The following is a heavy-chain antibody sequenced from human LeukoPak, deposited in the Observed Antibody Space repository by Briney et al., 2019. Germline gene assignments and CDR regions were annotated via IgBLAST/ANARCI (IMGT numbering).Heavy chain of an antibody. J-gene: IGHJ4*02. Sequence: PGGSLRLSCAASGFTFSSYSMNWVRQAPGKGLEWVSYISSSSSTIYYADSVKGRFTISRDNAENSLYLQMNSLRAEDTAVYYCARGDSSGYYTAYYFDYWGQGTLVTVSS. D-gene: IGHD3-22*01. CDR3: ARGDSSGYYTAYYFDY. CDR2: ISSSSSTI. CDR1: GFTFSSYS. V-gene: IGHV3-48*01.